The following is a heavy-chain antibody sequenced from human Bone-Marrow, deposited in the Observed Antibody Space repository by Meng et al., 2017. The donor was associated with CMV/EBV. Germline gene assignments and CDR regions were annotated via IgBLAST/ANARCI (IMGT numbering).Heavy chain of an antibody. Sequence: GESLKISCAASGFPYSDYYMSWIRQAPGKGLEWVSYISSSGSNIFYADSVKGRFTISRDYAKDTLHLQMNSLRAEDTALYYCGRYCTTSTCYSAFDVWGQGTMVTVSS. CDR1: GFPYSDYY. CDR3: GRYCTTSTCYSAFDV. V-gene: IGHV3-11*01. D-gene: IGHD2-2*02. J-gene: IGHJ3*01. CDR2: ISSSGSNI.